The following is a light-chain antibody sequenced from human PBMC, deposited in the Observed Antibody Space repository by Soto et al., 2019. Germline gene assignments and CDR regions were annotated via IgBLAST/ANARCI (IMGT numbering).Light chain of an antibody. Sequence: QPVLTQPPSVTGAPGQRITISCTGSNSNIGAGFGVHWYQQFPGTAPKLLTYVNTTRPSGVPDRFSASKSGTSASLAITGLREEDEAEYYCQSYDNSLIGLIFGGGTKLTVL. J-gene: IGLJ2*01. CDR2: VNT. CDR3: QSYDNSLIGLI. CDR1: NSNIGAGFG. V-gene: IGLV1-40*01.